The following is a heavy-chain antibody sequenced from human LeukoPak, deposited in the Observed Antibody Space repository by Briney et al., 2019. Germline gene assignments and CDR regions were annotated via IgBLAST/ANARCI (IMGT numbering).Heavy chain of an antibody. CDR2: INPNSGGT. Sequence: ASVKVSCTASGYTFTGYYMHWVRQAPGQGLEWMGWINPNSGGTNYAQKFQGRVTMTRDTSISTAYMELSRLRSDDTAVYYCARGIVVVVAATGWFDPWGQGTLVTVSS. V-gene: IGHV1-2*02. J-gene: IGHJ5*02. CDR3: ARGIVVVVAATGWFDP. D-gene: IGHD2-15*01. CDR1: GYTFTGYY.